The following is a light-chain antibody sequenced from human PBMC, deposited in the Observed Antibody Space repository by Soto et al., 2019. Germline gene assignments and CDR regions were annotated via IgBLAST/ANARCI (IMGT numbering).Light chain of an antibody. CDR1: QSISSW. Sequence: DIQMSQSPSTLSVSVGDSGTSTCRASQSISSWLAWYQQKPGKAPKLLIYDASSLESGVPSRFSGSGSGTEFTLTISSLQPDDFATYYCQQYDSYPWTFGQGTKVDIK. CDR2: DAS. CDR3: QQYDSYPWT. J-gene: IGKJ1*01. V-gene: IGKV1-5*01.